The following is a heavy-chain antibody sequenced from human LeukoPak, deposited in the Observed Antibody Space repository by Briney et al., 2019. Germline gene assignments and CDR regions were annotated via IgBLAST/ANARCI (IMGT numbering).Heavy chain of an antibody. D-gene: IGHD1-26*01. V-gene: IGHV3-33*06. Sequence: PGWSLRLACAASEFTFSGYAMYWVRQAPGKGLEWMAVIWFDESKAYYADPVKGRFTISRDNSKNTLFLQMNSLRVEDMAVYYCAKDLIGGNYRSLPDHWGQGTLVTVSS. CDR2: IWFDESKA. CDR1: EFTFSGYA. J-gene: IGHJ5*02. CDR3: AKDLIGGNYRSLPDH.